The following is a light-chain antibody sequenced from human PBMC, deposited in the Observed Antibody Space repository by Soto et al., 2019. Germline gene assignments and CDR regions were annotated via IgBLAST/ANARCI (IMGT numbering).Light chain of an antibody. Sequence: EIVLTQSPGTLSLSPGERATLSCRASQSVSNNYLAWYQQKPGQAPRLLIYGASTRATGIPARFSGSGSGTEFTLTISRLEPEDLAVYYCHQYASSPITFGQGTRLEIK. V-gene: IGKV3-20*01. CDR1: QSVSNNY. J-gene: IGKJ5*01. CDR3: HQYASSPIT. CDR2: GAS.